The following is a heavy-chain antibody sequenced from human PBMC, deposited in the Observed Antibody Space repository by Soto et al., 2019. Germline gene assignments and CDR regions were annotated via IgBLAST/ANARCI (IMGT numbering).Heavy chain of an antibody. J-gene: IGHJ4*02. V-gene: IGHV1-18*01. CDR3: AGSLLWFGELSSCIDY. CDR1: GYTFTSYG. D-gene: IGHD3-10*01. CDR2: ISAYNGNT. Sequence: QVQLVQSGAEVKKPGASVKVSCKASGYTFTSYGISWVRQAPGQGLEWMGWISAYNGNTNYAQKLQGRVTMNTDTSASTAYMELRSLRSDDTSVYYGAGSLLWFGELSSCIDYWGQGTLVTVSS.